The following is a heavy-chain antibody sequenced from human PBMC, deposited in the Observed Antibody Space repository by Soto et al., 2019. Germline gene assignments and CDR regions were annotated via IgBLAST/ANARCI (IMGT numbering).Heavy chain of an antibody. CDR1: GYTLTELS. Sequence: ASVKVSCKVSGYTLTELSMHWVRQAPGKGLEWMGGFDPEGGETIYAQKFQGRVTMTEDTSTDTAYMELSSLRSEDTAVYYCATFGYCTNGVCYFRSFDYWGQGTLVTVSS. CDR2: FDPEGGET. V-gene: IGHV1-24*01. J-gene: IGHJ4*02. CDR3: ATFGYCTNGVCYFRSFDY. D-gene: IGHD2-8*01.